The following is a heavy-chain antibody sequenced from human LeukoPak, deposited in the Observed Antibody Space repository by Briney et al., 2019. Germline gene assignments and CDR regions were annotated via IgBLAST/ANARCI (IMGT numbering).Heavy chain of an antibody. J-gene: IGHJ4*02. V-gene: IGHV1-46*01. D-gene: IGHD2-15*01. Sequence: ASVKVSCKASGYTFTSYYMHWVRQAPGQGLEWMGIINPSGGSTSYAQKFQGRVTITTDESTSTAYMELSSLRSEGTAVYYCARVVVLGYCSGGSCYSPFDYWGQGTLVTVSS. CDR2: INPSGGST. CDR3: ARVVVLGYCSGGSCYSPFDY. CDR1: GYTFTSYY.